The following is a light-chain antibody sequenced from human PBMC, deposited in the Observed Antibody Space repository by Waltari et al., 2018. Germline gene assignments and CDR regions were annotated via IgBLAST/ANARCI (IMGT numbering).Light chain of an antibody. CDR1: QSISKY. Sequence: EIVLTQSPGTLSLSSGERATLSCRTNQSISKYLAWYQQKPGQARRLLIYHASSRATGIPDRFSVSGSGTDFSLTISRLEPEDFAVYYCQHYVSLPVTFGQGTKVEIK. CDR3: QHYVSLPVT. CDR2: HAS. J-gene: IGKJ1*01. V-gene: IGKV3-20*01.